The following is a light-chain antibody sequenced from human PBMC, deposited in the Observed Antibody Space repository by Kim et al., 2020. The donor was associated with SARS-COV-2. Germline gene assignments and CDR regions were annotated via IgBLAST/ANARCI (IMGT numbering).Light chain of an antibody. CDR3: QQLYSYPHT. V-gene: IGKV1-9*01. CDR2: AAS. J-gene: IGKJ2*01. Sequence: SVSVGDRVAFTCLVRQGISNLLAWFQQEPGKAPKSLFFAASTLQNAVPSRFSGSGSGTEFTLTISSLQPEDSATYYCQQLYSYPHTFGQGTKLEI. CDR1: QGISNL.